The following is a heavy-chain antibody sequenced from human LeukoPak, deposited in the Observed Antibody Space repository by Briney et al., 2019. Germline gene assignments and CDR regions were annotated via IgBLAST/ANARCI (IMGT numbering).Heavy chain of an antibody. CDR3: TRPRGPSLGYFDWLFSFDY. V-gene: IGHV3-49*04. J-gene: IGHJ4*02. CDR1: GFTFGDYA. D-gene: IGHD3-9*01. CDR2: IRSKAYGGTT. Sequence: GGSLRLSCTASGFTFGDYAMSWVRQAPGKGLEWVGFIRSKAYGGTTEYAASVKGRFTISRDDSKSIAYLQMNSLKTEDTAVYYCTRPRGPSLGYFDWLFSFDYWGQGTLVTVSS.